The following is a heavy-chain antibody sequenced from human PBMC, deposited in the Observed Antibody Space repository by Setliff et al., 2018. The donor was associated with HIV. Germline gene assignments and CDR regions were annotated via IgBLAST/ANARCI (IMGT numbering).Heavy chain of an antibody. Sequence: KTSETLSLTCAVYGGSMSRFYWTWIRQPPGKGLEWIGFVYSTGSINYSPSFRGRLTISLDTSENQFSLHLTSVTAADTAVYYCARAEGDAYNSLPYFDSWGPGALVTVSS. CDR1: GGSMSRFY. V-gene: IGHV4-59*01. D-gene: IGHD1-1*01. CDR2: VYSTGSI. J-gene: IGHJ4*02. CDR3: ARAEGDAYNSLPYFDS.